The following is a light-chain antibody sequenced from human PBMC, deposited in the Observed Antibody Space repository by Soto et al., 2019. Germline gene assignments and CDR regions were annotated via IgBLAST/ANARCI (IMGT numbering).Light chain of an antibody. J-gene: IGLJ3*02. CDR3: CSYAGSYTLV. V-gene: IGLV2-11*01. Sequence: QSALTQPRSVSGSPGQSVTISCTGTSSDVGGYNYVSWYQQHPGKAPKLMIYDVSKRPSGVPDRFSGYKSGNTASLTISGRPAEDEADYYCCSYAGSYTLVFGGGTTLTVL. CDR2: DVS. CDR1: SSDVGGYNY.